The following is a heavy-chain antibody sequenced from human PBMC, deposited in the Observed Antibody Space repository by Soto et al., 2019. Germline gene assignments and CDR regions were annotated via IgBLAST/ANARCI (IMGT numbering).Heavy chain of an antibody. CDR1: GFKFSSYA. Sequence: EVQLLESGGGLVQPGGSLRLSCAASGFKFSSYAMSWVRQAPGKGLEWVSAISGSGGTTYFADSVKGRFPISRDNSKDTASLQMDSLRADDTAVYYCAKGQGSSPFHYWGQGTQVTVSS. J-gene: IGHJ4*02. V-gene: IGHV3-23*01. CDR3: AKGQGSSPFHY. D-gene: IGHD6-6*01. CDR2: ISGSGGTT.